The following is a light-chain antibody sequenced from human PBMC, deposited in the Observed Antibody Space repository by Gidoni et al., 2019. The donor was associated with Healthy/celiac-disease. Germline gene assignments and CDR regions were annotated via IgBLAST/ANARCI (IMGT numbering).Light chain of an antibody. CDR3: QQRSNWRYT. CDR1: QSVSSY. J-gene: IGKJ2*01. V-gene: IGKV3-11*01. CDR2: DAS. Sequence: IVLTQSPATLSLSPGERATLSCRASQSVSSYLAWYQQKPGQAPRLLIYDASNRATGIPARFSGSGSGTDFTLTISSLEPEDFAVYYCQQRSNWRYTFGQXTKLEIK.